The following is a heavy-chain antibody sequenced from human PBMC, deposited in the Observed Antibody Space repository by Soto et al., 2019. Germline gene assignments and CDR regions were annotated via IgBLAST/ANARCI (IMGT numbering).Heavy chain of an antibody. V-gene: IGHV1-18*01. CDR2: ISAYNGNT. D-gene: IGHD3-3*01. J-gene: IGHJ4*02. CDR3: ARVSASGYDFWSGPQFDS. CDR1: GYTFTSYG. Sequence: GASVKVSCKASGYTFTSYGISWVRQAPGQGLEWMGWISAYNGNTNYAQKLQGRVTMTTDTSTSTAYMELRSLRFDDTAVYYCARVSASGYDFWSGPQFDSWAQGTLFTVHS.